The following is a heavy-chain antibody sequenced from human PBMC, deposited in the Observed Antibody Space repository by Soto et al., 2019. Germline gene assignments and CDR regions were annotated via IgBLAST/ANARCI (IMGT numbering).Heavy chain of an antibody. CDR1: GFTFTSYG. D-gene: IGHD5-18*01. Sequence: QAHLVESGGGVVQPGRSLRLSCAASGFTFTSYGMHWVRKAPGTRLEWVAVISYDGGLQHYADSVKGRFTISRDNSKNMVLLQMNSLRAEDTAVYYCVADRGYGHASVPYSWGQGTLVSFSS. CDR3: VADRGYGHASVPYS. V-gene: IGHV3-30*03. CDR2: ISYDGGLQ. J-gene: IGHJ4*02.